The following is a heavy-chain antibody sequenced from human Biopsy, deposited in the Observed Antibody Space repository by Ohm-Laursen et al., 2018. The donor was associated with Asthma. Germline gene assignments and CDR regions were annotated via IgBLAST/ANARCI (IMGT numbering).Heavy chain of an antibody. V-gene: IGHV3-74*01. J-gene: IGHJ4*02. Sequence: SLRLSCTASGFTFSSYWMHWVRQAPGKGLMWVSRINSDGSSTTYADSVKGRFTISRDNAENTLYLRMNSLRAEDTAVYYCARVSALYEFWSGYSLYDYWGQGTLVTVSS. CDR3: ARVSALYEFWSGYSLYDY. CDR2: INSDGSST. CDR1: GFTFSSYW. D-gene: IGHD3-3*01.